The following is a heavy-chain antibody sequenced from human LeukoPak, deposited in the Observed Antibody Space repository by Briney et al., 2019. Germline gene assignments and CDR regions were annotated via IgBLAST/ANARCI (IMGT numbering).Heavy chain of an antibody. D-gene: IGHD3-10*01. J-gene: IGHJ4*02. CDR1: GGTFSSYA. V-gene: IGHV1-69*05. Sequence: SVKVSCKASGGTFSSYAISWVRQAPGQGLEWMGRIIPIFGTANYAQKFQGRVTITTDESTSPAYMELSSLRSEDTAVYYRARRRRDELVFDYWGQGTLVTVSS. CDR2: IIPIFGTA. CDR3: ARRRRDELVFDY.